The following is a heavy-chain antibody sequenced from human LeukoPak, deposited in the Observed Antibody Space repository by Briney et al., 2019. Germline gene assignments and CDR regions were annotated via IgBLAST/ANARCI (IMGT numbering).Heavy chain of an antibody. CDR2: IYPGDSDT. Sequence: GESLKISCKGSGYSFTSYWIGWVRQMPGKGLEWMGIIYPGDSDTRYSPSFQGQVTISADKSISTAYLQWSSLKASDTAMYYCARPPKAVAGLFDAFDIWGQGTMVTVSS. D-gene: IGHD6-19*01. CDR1: GYSFTSYW. J-gene: IGHJ3*02. V-gene: IGHV5-51*01. CDR3: ARPPKAVAGLFDAFDI.